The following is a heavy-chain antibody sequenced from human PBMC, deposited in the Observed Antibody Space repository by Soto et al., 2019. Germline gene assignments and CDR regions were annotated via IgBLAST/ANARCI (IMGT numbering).Heavy chain of an antibody. CDR2: LNGGNGNT. CDR3: ARDDAGFIGSHYIDYVNY. J-gene: IGHJ4*02. CDR1: GNTVPNYA. V-gene: IGHV1-3*01. D-gene: IGHD1-26*01. Sequence: QVQLVQSGAELKKPGASVKVSCKASGNTVPNYAIHWVRQAPGQRLEWMGWLNGGNGNTYYSEPFQGRVTFTRDTAAGRVYMQLSSPTSEDTAVYYCARDDAGFIGSHYIDYVNYWGQGSMVTFSS.